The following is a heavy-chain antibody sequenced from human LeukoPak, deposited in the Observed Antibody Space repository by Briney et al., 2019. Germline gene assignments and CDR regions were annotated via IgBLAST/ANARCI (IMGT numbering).Heavy chain of an antibody. CDR3: ARGRMKNDAFNI. J-gene: IGHJ3*02. CDR2: IKQDGNEK. Sequence: GGSLRLSCAASGFTFSSYWMSWVRRAPGKGLEWVANIKQDGNEKHYVGSVKGRFTISKDNAKNSLYLQMNSLRVEDTAVYYCARGRMKNDAFNIWGQGTLVTVSS. V-gene: IGHV3-7*01. CDR1: GFTFSSYW.